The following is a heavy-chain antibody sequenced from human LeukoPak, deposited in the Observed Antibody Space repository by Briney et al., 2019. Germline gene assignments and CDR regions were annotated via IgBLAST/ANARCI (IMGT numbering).Heavy chain of an antibody. CDR3: ARDRSRVLRFLEWLSPLDFDY. CDR1: GYTFTSYG. D-gene: IGHD3-3*01. J-gene: IGHJ4*02. CDR2: ISAYNGNT. Sequence: ASVKVSCKASGYTFTSYGISWVRQAPGQGLEWMGWISAYNGNTNYAQKLQGRVTMTTDTSTSTAYMELRSLRSDDTAVYYCARDRSRVLRFLEWLSPLDFDYWGQGTLVTVSS. V-gene: IGHV1-18*01.